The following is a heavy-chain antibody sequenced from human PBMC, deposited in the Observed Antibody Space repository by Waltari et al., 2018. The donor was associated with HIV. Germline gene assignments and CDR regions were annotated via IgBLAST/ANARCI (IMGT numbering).Heavy chain of an antibody. CDR1: GFTFSGYW. V-gene: IGHV3-7*04. D-gene: IGHD3-10*01. J-gene: IGHJ4*02. Sequence: EVQLVESGGGLVQPGGSLRLSCAASGFTFSGYWRSWVRQAPGKGLEWVANIKQDGSEKYYVDSVNGRFTISRDNAENSLYLQMNSLRAEDTAVYYCARGGFYGSGSKVNWGQGTLVTVSS. CDR2: IKQDGSEK. CDR3: ARGGFYGSGSKVN.